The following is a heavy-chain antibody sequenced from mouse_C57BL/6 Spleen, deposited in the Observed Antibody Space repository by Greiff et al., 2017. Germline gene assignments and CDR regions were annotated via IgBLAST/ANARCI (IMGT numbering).Heavy chain of an antibody. CDR2: ISDGGSYT. J-gene: IGHJ3*01. V-gene: IGHV5-4*01. CDR3: ARDDMPSRAWFAY. CDR1: GFTFSSYA. Sequence: EVKLVESGGGLVKPGGSLKLSCAASGFTFSSYAMSWVRQTPEKRLEWVATISDGGSYTYYPDNVKGRFTISRDNAKNNLYLQMSHLKSEDKAMYYCARDDMPSRAWFAYWGQGTLVTVSA. D-gene: IGHD6-5*01.